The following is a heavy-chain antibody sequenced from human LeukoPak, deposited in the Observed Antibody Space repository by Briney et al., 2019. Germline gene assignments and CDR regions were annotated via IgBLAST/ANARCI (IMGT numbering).Heavy chain of an antibody. CDR3: AKDLSSSWLEYYFDY. D-gene: IGHD6-13*01. Sequence: GGSLRLSCAASGFSVSNNYMSWVRQAPGKGLEWVSAISGSGGSTYYADSVKGRFTISRDNSKNTLYLQMNSLRAEDTALYYCAKDLSSSWLEYYFDYWGQGTLVTVSS. J-gene: IGHJ4*02. V-gene: IGHV3-23*01. CDR2: ISGSGGST. CDR1: GFSVSNNY.